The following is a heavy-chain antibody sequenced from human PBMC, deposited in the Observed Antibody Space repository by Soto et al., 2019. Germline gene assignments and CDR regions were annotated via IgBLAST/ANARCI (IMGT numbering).Heavy chain of an antibody. CDR1: GFTFSSYA. V-gene: IGHV3-23*01. Sequence: EVHLLESGGGLEQPGGSLRLSCAASGFTFSSYAMSWVRQAPGKGLEWVSGIVGSGSSTYYADSVKGRFTISRDNSKNTLYLQMNSLRADDTALYYCAKAGGDCSGGSCYSNQGDYWGQGTLVTVSS. D-gene: IGHD2-15*01. CDR2: IVGSGSST. CDR3: AKAGGDCSGGSCYSNQGDY. J-gene: IGHJ4*02.